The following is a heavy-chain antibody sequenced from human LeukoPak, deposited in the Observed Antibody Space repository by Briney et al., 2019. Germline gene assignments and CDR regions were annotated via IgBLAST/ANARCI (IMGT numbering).Heavy chain of an antibody. J-gene: IGHJ3*02. CDR3: ARDPPSWRELGREAFDI. CDR1: GGTFSSYA. Sequence: SVKISCKASGGTFSSYAISWVRQAPGQGLEWMGGIIPIFGTANYAQKFQGRVTITADESTSIAYMELSSLRSEDTAVYYCARDPPSWRELGREAFDIWGQGTMVTVSS. D-gene: IGHD1-26*01. CDR2: IIPIFGTA. V-gene: IGHV1-69*01.